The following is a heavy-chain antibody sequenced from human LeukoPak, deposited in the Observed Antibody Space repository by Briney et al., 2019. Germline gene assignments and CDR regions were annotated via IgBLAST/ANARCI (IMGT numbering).Heavy chain of an antibody. CDR2: INSDGSST. D-gene: IGHD5-24*01. V-gene: IGHV3-74*01. J-gene: IGHJ4*02. CDR3: ARDLQVEMATIAGIDY. CDR1: GFTFSSYW. Sequence: GSLRLSCAASGFTFSSYWMHWVRQAPGKGLVWVSRINSDGSSTSYADSVKGRFTISRDNAKNTLYLQINSLRAEDTAVYYCARDLQVEMATIAGIDYWGQGTLVTVSS.